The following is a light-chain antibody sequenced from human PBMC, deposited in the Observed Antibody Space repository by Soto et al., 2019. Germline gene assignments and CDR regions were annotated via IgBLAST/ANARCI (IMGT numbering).Light chain of an antibody. CDR1: QTIKNY. Sequence: DIQMSQSPSSLSASVGDTVTITCRASQTIKNYLNWYQQKPGRAXNLLIYSASTLHSGVPSRFSGTKSATDFTLTITSLQPEDGATYDCQQFYSAPITFGQGTRLEIK. V-gene: IGKV1-39*01. J-gene: IGKJ5*01. CDR3: QQFYSAPIT. CDR2: SAS.